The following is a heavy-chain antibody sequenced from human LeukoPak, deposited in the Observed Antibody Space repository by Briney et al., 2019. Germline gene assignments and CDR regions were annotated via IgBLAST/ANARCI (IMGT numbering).Heavy chain of an antibody. J-gene: IGHJ4*02. Sequence: ASVKVSCKASGGTFSSYAISWVRQAPGQGLERMGRIIPILGIANYAQKFQGRVTITADKSTSTAYMELGSLRSEDTAVYYCARGGRYYYASSGGFDYWGQGTLVTVSS. V-gene: IGHV1-69*04. CDR1: GGTFSSYA. D-gene: IGHD3-22*01. CDR2: IIPILGIA. CDR3: ARGGRYYYASSGGFDY.